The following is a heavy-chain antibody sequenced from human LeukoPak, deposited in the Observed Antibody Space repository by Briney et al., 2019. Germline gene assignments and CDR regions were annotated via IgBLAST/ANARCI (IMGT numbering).Heavy chain of an antibody. Sequence: GGSLRLSCAASGFTFDDYAMHWVRQAPGKGLEWVSGISWNSGSIGYADSVKGRFTISRDNSKNTLYLQMNSLRAEDTAVYYCARSSLGDYWGQGTLVTVSS. CDR3: ARSSLGDY. CDR2: ISWNSGSI. V-gene: IGHV3-9*01. J-gene: IGHJ4*02. D-gene: IGHD3-16*01. CDR1: GFTFDDYA.